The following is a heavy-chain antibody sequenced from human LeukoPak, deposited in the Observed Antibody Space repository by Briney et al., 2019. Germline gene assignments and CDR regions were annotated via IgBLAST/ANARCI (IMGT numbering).Heavy chain of an antibody. CDR1: GFTFSSYG. CDR2: ISHDGSNK. J-gene: IGHJ6*02. CDR3: XXXXXXXXXPNYFYYYGMDV. V-gene: IGHV3-30*03. Sequence: PGRSLRLSCVVSGFTFSSYGMHWVRQAPGKGLEWVAVISHDGSNKHYADSVKGRFTISRDNSKNTLTLQMNSLRAEDTALYYXXXXXXXXXXPNYFYYYGMDVWGQGTTVTVSS.